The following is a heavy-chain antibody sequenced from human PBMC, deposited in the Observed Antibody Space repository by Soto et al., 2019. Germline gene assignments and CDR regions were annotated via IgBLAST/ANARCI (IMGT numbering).Heavy chain of an antibody. V-gene: IGHV3-9*01. CDR1: GFTFDDYA. Sequence: EVQLVESGGGLVQPGRSLRLSCAASGFTFDDYAMHWVRQAPGKGLEWVSGISWNSGSIGYADSVKGRFTISRDNAKNSLYLQMNSLRAEDTALYYCARHDFLDYWGQGTLVTVSS. CDR3: ARHDFLDY. J-gene: IGHJ4*02. CDR2: ISWNSGSI.